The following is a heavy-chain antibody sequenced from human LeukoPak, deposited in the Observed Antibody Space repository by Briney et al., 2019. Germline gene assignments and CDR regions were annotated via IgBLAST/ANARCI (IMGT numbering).Heavy chain of an antibody. CDR2: IYSGGST. D-gene: IGHD1-26*01. J-gene: IGHJ3*02. CDR3: ASQTKWELLTLYTFDI. CDR1: GFTFSRAW. V-gene: IGHV3-53*01. Sequence: GGSLRLSCAASGFTFSRAWMSWLRQAPGKGLEWVSVIYSGGSTYYADSVKGRFTISRDNSKNTLYLQMNSLRAEDTAVYYCASQTKWELLTLYTFDIWGQGTMVTVSS.